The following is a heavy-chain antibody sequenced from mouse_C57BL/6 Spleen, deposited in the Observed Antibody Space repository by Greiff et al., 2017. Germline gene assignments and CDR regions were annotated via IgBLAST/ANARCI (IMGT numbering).Heavy chain of an antibody. Sequence: VQLQQSGPELVKPGASVKIPCKASGYTFTDYNMDWVKQSHGKSLEWIGDINPNNGGTIYNQKFKGKATWTVDKSSSTADMELRSLTSEDTAVYYCARRRNWVDYWGQGTTLTVSS. CDR3: ARRRNWVDY. D-gene: IGHD4-1*01. V-gene: IGHV1-18*01. J-gene: IGHJ2*01. CDR1: GYTFTDYN. CDR2: INPNNGGT.